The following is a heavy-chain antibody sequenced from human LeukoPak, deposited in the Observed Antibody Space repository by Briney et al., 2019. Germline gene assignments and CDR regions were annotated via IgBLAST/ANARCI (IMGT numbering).Heavy chain of an antibody. CDR2: INPNSGGT. Sequence: MGWINPNSGGTNYAQKFQGRVTMTRDTSISTAYMELSRLRSDDTAVYYCARVEIGYFDWLYPYGMDVWGQGTTVTVSS. V-gene: IGHV1-2*02. J-gene: IGHJ6*02. D-gene: IGHD3-9*01. CDR3: ARVEIGYFDWLYPYGMDV.